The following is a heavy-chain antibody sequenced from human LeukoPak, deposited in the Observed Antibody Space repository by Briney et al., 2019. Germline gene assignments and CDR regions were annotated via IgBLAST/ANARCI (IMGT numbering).Heavy chain of an antibody. V-gene: IGHV1-46*01. Sequence: ASVKVSCKASGYTFTSYYMHWVRQAPGQGLEWMGIINPSGGSTRYAQKFQGRVTMTRDTSTSTAYMELRSLRSDDTAVYYCARGGYYDSSGYYCLAWGQGTLVTVSS. D-gene: IGHD3-22*01. CDR1: GYTFTSYY. J-gene: IGHJ4*02. CDR2: INPSGGST. CDR3: ARGGYYDSSGYYCLA.